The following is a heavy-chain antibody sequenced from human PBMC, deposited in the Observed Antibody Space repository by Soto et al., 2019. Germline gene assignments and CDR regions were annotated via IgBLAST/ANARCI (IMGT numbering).Heavy chain of an antibody. D-gene: IGHD6-6*01. CDR2: ITSSGTTI. CDR1: GFTFSVYT. V-gene: IGHV3-48*02. J-gene: IGHJ5*02. Sequence: EAQLVESGGGLVQPGGSLRLSCAASGFTFSVYTMHWVRQSPGKGLEWISSITSSGTTISYADSVKGRFTISRDNAKSSLVLQMDPLRDEDTAVYYWARDGYSTSSDWPWFDPWGQGTLVTVSS. CDR3: ARDGYSTSSDWPWFDP.